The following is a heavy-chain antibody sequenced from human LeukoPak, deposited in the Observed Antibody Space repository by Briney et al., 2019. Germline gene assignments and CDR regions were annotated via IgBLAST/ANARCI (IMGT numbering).Heavy chain of an antibody. Sequence: SVKVSCKASGGTFSSYAISWVRQAPGQGLEWMGGIIPIFGTANYAQKFRGRVTITADKSTSTAYMELSSLRSEDTAVYYCARGGSEYQLLNWFDPWGQGTLVTVSS. V-gene: IGHV1-69*06. CDR1: GGTFSSYA. CDR2: IIPIFGTA. CDR3: ARGGSEYQLLNWFDP. D-gene: IGHD2-2*01. J-gene: IGHJ5*02.